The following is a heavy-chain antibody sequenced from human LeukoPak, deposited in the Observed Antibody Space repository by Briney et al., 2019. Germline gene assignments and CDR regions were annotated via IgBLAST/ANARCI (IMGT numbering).Heavy chain of an antibody. CDR2: ISYSGIT. D-gene: IGHD2-15*01. J-gene: IGHJ5*02. CDR3: ASRAHCSGGSCYGNWFDP. Sequence: SETLSLPCTVSGASICSHYWSWIRQSPGKGLEGIGYISYSGITNYNPSLKSRVTISVDTSKNHFSLRLSSVTAADTAVYYCASRAHCSGGSCYGNWFDPWGQGTLVTVSS. V-gene: IGHV4-59*11. CDR1: GASICSHY.